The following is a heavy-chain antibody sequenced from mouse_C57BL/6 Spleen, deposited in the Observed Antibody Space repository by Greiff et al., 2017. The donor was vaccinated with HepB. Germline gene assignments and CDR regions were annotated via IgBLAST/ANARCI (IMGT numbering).Heavy chain of an antibody. J-gene: IGHJ1*03. D-gene: IGHD2-4*01. CDR2: INYYGSST. Sequence: EVKLMESEGGLVQPGSSMKLSCTASGFTFSDYYMAWVRQVPEKGLEWVANINYYGSSTYYMDSLKSRFIISRDNAKNILYLQMSSLKSEDTATYYCARDRGDYDDWYFDVWGTGTTVTVSS. CDR3: ARDRGDYDDWYFDV. V-gene: IGHV5-16*01. CDR1: GFTFSDYY.